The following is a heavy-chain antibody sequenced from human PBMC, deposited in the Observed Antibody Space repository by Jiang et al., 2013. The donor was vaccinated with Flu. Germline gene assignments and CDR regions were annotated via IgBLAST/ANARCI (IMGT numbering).Heavy chain of an antibody. J-gene: IGHJ4*02. CDR2: IIPILGIA. V-gene: IGHV1-69*02. CDR1: GGTFSSYT. D-gene: IGHD4-17*01. Sequence: EVKKPGSSVKVSCKASGGTFSSYTISWVRQAPGQGLEWMGRIIPILGIANYAQKFQGRVTITADKSTSTAYMELSSLRSEDTAVYYCASPALPSGYGDYYFDYWGQGTLVTVSS. CDR3: ASPALPSGYGDYYFDY.